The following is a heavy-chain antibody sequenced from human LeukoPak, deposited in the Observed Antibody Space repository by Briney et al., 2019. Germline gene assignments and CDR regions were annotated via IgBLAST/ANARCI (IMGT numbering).Heavy chain of an antibody. CDR1: GFTFSNAW. CDR2: IKSKTDGGTT. J-gene: IGHJ4*02. Sequence: GSLRLSCAASGFTFSNAWMSWVRQAPGKGREWVGRIKSKTDGGTTDYAAPVKGRFTISRDDSKNTLYLQMNSLKTEDTAVYYCTTRRSRASDYYDSSGNIDYWGQGTLVTVSS. CDR3: TTRRSRASDYYDSSGNIDY. V-gene: IGHV3-15*01. D-gene: IGHD3-22*01.